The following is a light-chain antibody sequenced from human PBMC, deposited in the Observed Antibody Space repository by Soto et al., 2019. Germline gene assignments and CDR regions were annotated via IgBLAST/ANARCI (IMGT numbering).Light chain of an antibody. J-gene: IGLJ1*01. CDR1: SSDVGGYNY. CDR3: SSYTSSSTLSTYV. Sequence: QSALTQPASVSGSPGQSITISCTGTSSDVGGYNYVSWYQHHPGKAPKLMIYDVSNRPSGVSNRFSGSKSGNTASLIISGLQAEDEADYYCSSYTSSSTLSTYVFGTGTVVTVL. V-gene: IGLV2-14*03. CDR2: DVS.